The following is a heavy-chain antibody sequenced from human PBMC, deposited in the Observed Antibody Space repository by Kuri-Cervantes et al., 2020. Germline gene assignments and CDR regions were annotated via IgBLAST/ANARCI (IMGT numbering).Heavy chain of an antibody. CDR3: AGDPGGGSWFDP. Sequence: SWVRQAPGKGLEWIGEIYHSGSTNYNPSLKSRVTISVDKSKNQFSLKLSSVTAADTAVYYCAGDPGGGSWFDPWGQGTLVTVSS. J-gene: IGHJ5*02. CDR2: IYHSGST. V-gene: IGHV4-4*02. D-gene: IGHD1-26*01.